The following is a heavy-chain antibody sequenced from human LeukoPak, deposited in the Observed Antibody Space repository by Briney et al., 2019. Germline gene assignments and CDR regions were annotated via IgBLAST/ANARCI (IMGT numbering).Heavy chain of an antibody. V-gene: IGHV1-18*01. CDR1: GYTFTTYG. D-gene: IGHD3-10*01. Sequence: ASVKVSCKASGYTFTTYGISWVRQAPGQGLEWMGWISVYNGNTNYAQKFQGRVTMTTDTSTNTTYMELRSLISDDTAVYYYARGPHYYGSGSYYPFDYWGQGTLVTVSS. CDR2: ISVYNGNT. CDR3: ARGPHYYGSGSYYPFDY. J-gene: IGHJ4*02.